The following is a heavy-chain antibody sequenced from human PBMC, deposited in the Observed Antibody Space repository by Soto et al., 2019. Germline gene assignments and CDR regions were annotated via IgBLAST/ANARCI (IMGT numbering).Heavy chain of an antibody. D-gene: IGHD6-19*01. CDR3: ARTYTSGPPDY. CDR2: ISTYNGNT. V-gene: IGHV1-18*01. J-gene: IGHJ4*02. CDR1: GYTFISYG. Sequence: QVQLVQSGAEVKKPGASVKVSCKASGYTFISYGISWVRQTPGQGLEWMGWISTYNGNTNYAQELQGRVTMTTDTSTSTAYMELRSLTSDDTAVFYCARTYTSGPPDYWGQGTLVTVSS.